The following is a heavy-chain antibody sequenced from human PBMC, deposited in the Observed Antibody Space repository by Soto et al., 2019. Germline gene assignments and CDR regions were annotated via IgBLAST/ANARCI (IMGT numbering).Heavy chain of an antibody. V-gene: IGHV3-48*04. CDR3: ARTYGTGSLNWFAP. Sequence: EVQLVESGGGLVQPGGSLRLSCAASGFIFSSYDMNWVRQAPGKGLEWVSYISSGSGNILYADSVKGRFTISRDNAKNSLYLQMNSVRAEDTAVYYCARTYGTGSLNWFAPWGQGTLVTVSS. CDR2: ISSGSGNI. CDR1: GFIFSSYD. D-gene: IGHD3-10*01. J-gene: IGHJ5*02.